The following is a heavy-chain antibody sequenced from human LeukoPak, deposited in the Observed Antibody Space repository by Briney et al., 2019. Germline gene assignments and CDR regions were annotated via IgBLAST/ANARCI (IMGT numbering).Heavy chain of an antibody. CDR2: IYPGDSDT. J-gene: IGHJ4*03. D-gene: IGHD3-16*02. Sequence: GESLKISRKGSGYSFTSYWIGWVRQMPGKGLEWMGIIYPGDSDTRYSPSFEGQVTISADKSMSTAYLQWSSLKASDTAMYYCARREGLGLGDLSNWGQGTLVTVSS. CDR3: ARREGLGLGDLSN. CDR1: GYSFTSYW. V-gene: IGHV5-51*01.